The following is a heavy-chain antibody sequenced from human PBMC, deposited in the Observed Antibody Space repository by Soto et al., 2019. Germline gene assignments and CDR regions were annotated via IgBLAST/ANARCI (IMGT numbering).Heavy chain of an antibody. V-gene: IGHV3-11*01. J-gene: IGHJ4*02. D-gene: IGHD6-19*01. CDR3: ARGLRSSYTSGWFLDF. CDR2: ISSSGSTV. Sequence: QVRLVESGGGSVKPGGPLRLSCEASAFIFNDHYMSWIRQAPGKGLEWVAYISSSGSTVYYAGSVEGRFTISRDNFKNSLFLQMDSLTADDTAGYYCARGLRSSYTSGWFLDFWGQGTLVTVSS. CDR1: AFIFNDHY.